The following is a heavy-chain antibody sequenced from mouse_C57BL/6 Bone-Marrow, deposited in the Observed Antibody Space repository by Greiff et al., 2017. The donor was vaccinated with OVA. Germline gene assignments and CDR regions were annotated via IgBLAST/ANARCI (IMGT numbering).Heavy chain of an antibody. CDR3: ARESLYYYGSSPFAY. V-gene: IGHV1-69*01. CDR1: GYTFTSYW. D-gene: IGHD1-1*01. J-gene: IGHJ3*01. CDR2: IDPSDSYT. Sequence: QVQLQQPGAELVMPGASVKLSCKASGYTFTSYWMHWVKQRPGQGIEWIGEIDPSDSYTNYNQKFKGKSTLTVDKSSSTAYMQLSSLTSEDSAVYYCARESLYYYGSSPFAYWGQGTLVTVSA.